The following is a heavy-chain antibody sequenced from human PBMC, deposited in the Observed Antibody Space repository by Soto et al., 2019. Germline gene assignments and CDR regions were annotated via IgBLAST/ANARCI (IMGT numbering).Heavy chain of an antibody. D-gene: IGHD3-10*01. J-gene: IGHJ6*02. CDR3: ARDDSGSGLKYDYNYAMDV. Sequence: SVPVSRQASGGSYNKYVVVWVRPPPGQGRAWMGKVIPMLGAADYAQKYQASVTISEDVATDTVKMQMSGQRPDDTAVYYCARDDSGSGLKYDYNYAMDVWGQGTTVTVSS. CDR1: GGSYNKYV. CDR2: VIPMLGAA. V-gene: IGHV1-69*13.